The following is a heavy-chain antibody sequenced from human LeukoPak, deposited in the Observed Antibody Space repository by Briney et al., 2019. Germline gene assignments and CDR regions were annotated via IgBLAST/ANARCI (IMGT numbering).Heavy chain of an antibody. CDR3: AGGAN. CDR1: GFRFSGYW. V-gene: IGHV3-7*04. CDR2: INPDGSGK. J-gene: IGHJ4*02. Sequence: GGSLRLSCEASGFRFSGYWLNWVRQAPGQGLEWVANINPDGSGKYYVDSVEGRFTISRDDAKNSLYLQMNSLRAEDTAVYYCAGGANWGQGTPVTVPS.